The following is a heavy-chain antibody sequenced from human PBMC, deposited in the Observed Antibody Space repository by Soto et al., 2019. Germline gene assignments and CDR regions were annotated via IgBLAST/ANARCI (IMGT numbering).Heavy chain of an antibody. D-gene: IGHD6-19*01. Sequence: QVQLVQSGAEEKKPGASVKVSCKASGYTFTGYAMHWVRQAPGQRLEWMGWINAGNGNTKYSQKFQGRVTMTRDTSASTADMELSSLGSEDSAVYYCARAVAVPADFDYWGQGALVTVCS. J-gene: IGHJ4*02. CDR2: INAGNGNT. V-gene: IGHV1-3*05. CDR3: ARAVAVPADFDY. CDR1: GYTFTGYA.